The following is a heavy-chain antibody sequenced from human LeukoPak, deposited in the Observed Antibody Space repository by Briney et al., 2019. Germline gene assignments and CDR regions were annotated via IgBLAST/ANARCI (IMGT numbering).Heavy chain of an antibody. Sequence: GGSLRLSCAASGFTFSTYFMHWVRQAPGKGLEWVADIASDGSHTFHVESVKGRFTISRDNSKNTLYLQMNSLRAEDTAVYFCARERQDTILHSGAFDIWGQGTMVTVSS. D-gene: IGHD2-21*01. CDR1: GFTFSTYF. CDR3: ARERQDTILHSGAFDI. J-gene: IGHJ3*02. CDR2: IASDGSHT. V-gene: IGHV3-30-3*01.